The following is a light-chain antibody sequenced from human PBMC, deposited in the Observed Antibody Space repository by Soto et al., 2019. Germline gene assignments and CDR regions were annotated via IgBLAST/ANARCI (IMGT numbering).Light chain of an antibody. Sequence: DIQMTQSPSSLSASVGDRFTITCRASQSISTYLNWYQQKPGKAPKLLIYAASSLQSGVPSRFSGSGSGTDFTLTISGLQSEDFATYFCQQLNTFPPFFTFGPGTKVDI. J-gene: IGKJ3*01. CDR3: QQLNTFPPFFT. V-gene: IGKV1-39*01. CDR1: QSISTY. CDR2: AAS.